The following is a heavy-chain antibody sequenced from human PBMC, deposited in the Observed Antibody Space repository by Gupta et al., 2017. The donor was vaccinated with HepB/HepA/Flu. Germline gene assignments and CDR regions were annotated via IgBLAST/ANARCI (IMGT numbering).Heavy chain of an antibody. J-gene: IGHJ4*02. CDR1: GGTFSSYA. CDR3: ARGNQPIVPAAMWDY. V-gene: IGHV1-69*01. CDR2: IIPIFGTA. Sequence: QVQQVQSGAEVKKPGSSVKVSCKASGGTFSSYAISWVRQAPGQGLEWMGGIIPIFGTANYAQKVQGRVTITADESTSTAYMELSRLRSEDTAVYYCARGNQPIVPAAMWDYGGQGTLVTVSS. D-gene: IGHD2-2*01.